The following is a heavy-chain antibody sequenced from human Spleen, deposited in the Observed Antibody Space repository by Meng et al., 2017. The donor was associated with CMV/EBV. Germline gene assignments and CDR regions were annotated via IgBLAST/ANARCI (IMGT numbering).Heavy chain of an antibody. CDR3: ARAYSRTSCDN. D-gene: IGHD2-2*01. CDR1: GGSISSYY. CDR2: IYYSGST. Sequence: SETLSLTCTVSGGSISSYYWGWIGQPPGKGLEWIGYIYYSGSTNYNPSLKSRVTISGDTSKNQFSLKLCSVTAADTAVYYCARAYSRTSCDNWGQGTLVTVSS. V-gene: IGHV4-59*01. J-gene: IGHJ4*02.